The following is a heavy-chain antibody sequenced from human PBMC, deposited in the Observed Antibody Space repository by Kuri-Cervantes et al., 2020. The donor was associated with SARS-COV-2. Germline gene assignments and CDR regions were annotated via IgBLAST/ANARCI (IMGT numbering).Heavy chain of an antibody. CDR3: ARSGLMVYAIEFDY. Sequence: SDTLSLTCTVSGGSISSYYWSWIRQPPGKGLEWIGYIYYSGSTNYNPSLKSRVTISVDTSKNQFSLKLSSVTAADTAVYYCARSGLMVYAIEFDYWGQGTLVTVSS. CDR1: GGSISSYY. CDR2: IYYSGST. D-gene: IGHD2-8*01. J-gene: IGHJ4*02. V-gene: IGHV4-59*01.